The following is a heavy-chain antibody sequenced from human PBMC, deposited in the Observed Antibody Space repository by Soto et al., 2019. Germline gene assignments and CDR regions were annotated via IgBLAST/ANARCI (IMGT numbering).Heavy chain of an antibody. CDR1: GGSFSGYY. CDR3: ARHNEDGSGYYYYYGMDV. CDR2: INHSGNT. V-gene: IGHV4-34*01. Sequence: SETLSLTCAVYGGSFSGYYWSWIRQPPGKGLEWIGEINHSGNTNYNPSLKSRVTISVDTSKNQFSLKLSSVTAADTAVYYCARHNEDGSGYYYYYGMDVWGKGTTVTVDS. J-gene: IGHJ6*04. D-gene: IGHD3-22*01.